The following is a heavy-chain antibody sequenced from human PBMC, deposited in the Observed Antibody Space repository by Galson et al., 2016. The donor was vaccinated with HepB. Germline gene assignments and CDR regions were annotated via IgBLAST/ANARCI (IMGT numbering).Heavy chain of an antibody. D-gene: IGHD3-16*02. V-gene: IGHV3-48*01. CDR3: ARGRVIWDNWFDP. CDR2: ISGTSGLI. Sequence: SLRLSCAASGFTFSDYSMIWVRQAPGKGLEWVSYISGTSGLIHYTDSVKGRFTISRENAKNSLYLQMNSLRVEDKVVYYCARGRVIWDNWFDPWGQGTLVTVSS. J-gene: IGHJ5*02. CDR1: GFTFSDYS.